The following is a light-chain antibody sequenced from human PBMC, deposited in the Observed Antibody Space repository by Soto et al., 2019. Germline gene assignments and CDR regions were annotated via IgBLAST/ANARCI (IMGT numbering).Light chain of an antibody. CDR3: QQSYSTPLT. Sequence: DIQMTQSPSSLSASVGDRVTITCRASQGIRSYLNWFQQKPGKAPDLLIYASSSLQSGVPSRFSGSGSGTDFTLTISNLQPEDFATYYCQQSYSTPLTFGGGTKVDIK. CDR1: QGIRSY. J-gene: IGKJ4*01. CDR2: ASS. V-gene: IGKV1-39*01.